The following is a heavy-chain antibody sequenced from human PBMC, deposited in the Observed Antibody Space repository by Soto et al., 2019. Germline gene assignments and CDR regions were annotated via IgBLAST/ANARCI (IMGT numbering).Heavy chain of an antibody. Sequence: QVQLVESGGGVVQPGRSLRLSCAASGFTFSSYGMHWVRQAPGKGLEWVAVISYDGSNKYYADSVKGRFTISRDNSKNTLYLQMNSLRAEDTAVYHCAGWYQLLDIPYGMDVWGQGTTVTVSS. CDR3: AGWYQLLDIPYGMDV. J-gene: IGHJ6*02. D-gene: IGHD2-2*01. V-gene: IGHV3-30*03. CDR1: GFTFSSYG. CDR2: ISYDGSNK.